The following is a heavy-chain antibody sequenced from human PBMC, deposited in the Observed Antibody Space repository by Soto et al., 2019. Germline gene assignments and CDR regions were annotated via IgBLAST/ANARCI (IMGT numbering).Heavy chain of an antibody. Sequence: KPSETLSLTCTVSGGSISSGGYSWSWIRQPPGKGLEWIGYIYHSGSTYYNPSLKSRVTISVDRSKNQFSLKLSSVTAADTAVYYCARVVCISTSCNPGGWFDPWGQGTLVTV. J-gene: IGHJ5*02. CDR3: ARVVCISTSCNPGGWFDP. V-gene: IGHV4-30-2*01. D-gene: IGHD2-2*01. CDR1: GGSISSGGYS. CDR2: IYHSGST.